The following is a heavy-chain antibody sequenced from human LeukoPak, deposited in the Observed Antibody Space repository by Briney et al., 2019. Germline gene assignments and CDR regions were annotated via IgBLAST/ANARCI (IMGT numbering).Heavy chain of an antibody. CDR1: GGTFSSYA. CDR3: ARDAGDAFDI. CDR2: IIPIFGTA. Sequence: SVKVSCKASGGTFSSYAISWVRQAPGQGLEWMGGIIPIFGTANYAQKFQGRVTITTDESTSTAYMELSSLRSADTAVYYCARDAGDAFDIWGQGTMVTVSS. J-gene: IGHJ3*02. V-gene: IGHV1-69*05.